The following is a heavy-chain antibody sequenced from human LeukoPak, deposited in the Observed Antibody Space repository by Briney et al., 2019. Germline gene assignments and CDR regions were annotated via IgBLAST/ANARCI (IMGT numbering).Heavy chain of an antibody. Sequence: SETLSLTCTVSGYSISSGYYWGWIRQPPGKGLEWIGSIYHSGSTYYNPSLKSRVTISVDTSKNQFSLKLSSVTAADTAVYYCARSSGIAAAGTDWGQGTLVTVSS. D-gene: IGHD6-13*01. CDR2: IYHSGST. J-gene: IGHJ4*02. CDR1: GYSISSGYY. CDR3: ARSSGIAAAGTD. V-gene: IGHV4-38-2*02.